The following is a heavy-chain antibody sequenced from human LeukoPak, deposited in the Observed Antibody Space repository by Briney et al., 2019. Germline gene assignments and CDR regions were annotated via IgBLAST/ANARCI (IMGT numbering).Heavy chain of an antibody. Sequence: ASVKVSCKASGYTFTGYYMHWVRQAPGQGLEWMGWINPNSGGTNYAQKFQGRVTMTRDTSISTAYMELRSLRSDDTAVYYCARDQSHYGPGSYNWFDPWGQGTLVTVSS. CDR2: INPNSGGT. V-gene: IGHV1-2*02. CDR3: ARDQSHYGPGSYNWFDP. CDR1: GYTFTGYY. J-gene: IGHJ5*02. D-gene: IGHD3-10*01.